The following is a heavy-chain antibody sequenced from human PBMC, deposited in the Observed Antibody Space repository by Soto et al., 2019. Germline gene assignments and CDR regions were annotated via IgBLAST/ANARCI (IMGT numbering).Heavy chain of an antibody. CDR2: ISAYNGNT. D-gene: IGHD3-10*01. CDR1: GYTFTSYG. J-gene: IGHJ4*02. V-gene: IGHV1-18*04. Sequence: ASVKVSCKASGYTFTSYGISWVRQAPGQGLEWMGWISAYNGNTNYAQKLQGRVTMTTDTSTSTAYMELRSLRSDDTAVYYCARDRYMVRGVIIRPIFDYWGQGTRFTVSS. CDR3: ARDRYMVRGVIIRPIFDY.